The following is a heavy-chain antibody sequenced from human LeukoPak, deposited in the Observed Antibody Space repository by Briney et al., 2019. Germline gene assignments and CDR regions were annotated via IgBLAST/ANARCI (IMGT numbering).Heavy chain of an antibody. D-gene: IGHD2-2*02. CDR1: GFTFSGYS. CDR3: ASVAYCSSTSCYRDY. J-gene: IGHJ4*02. CDR2: ISSSSSYI. Sequence: GGSLRLSCAASGFTFSGYSMNWVRQAPGKGLEWVSSISSSSSYIYYADSVKGRFTISRDNAKNSLYLQMNSLRAEDTAVYYCASVAYCSSTSCYRDYWGQGTLVTVSS. V-gene: IGHV3-21*01.